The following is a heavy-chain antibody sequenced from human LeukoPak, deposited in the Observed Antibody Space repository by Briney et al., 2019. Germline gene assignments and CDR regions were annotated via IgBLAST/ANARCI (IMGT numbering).Heavy chain of an antibody. CDR1: GGSFSGYY. D-gene: IGHD3-10*01. CDR3: ARGGVDYYGSGSYYKEEYYFDY. J-gene: IGHJ4*02. CDR2: INHSGST. Sequence: SETLSLTCAVYGGSFSGYYWSWIRQPPGKGLEWIGEINHSGSTNYNPSLKSRVTISVDTSKNQFSLKLSSVTAADTAVYYCARGGVDYYGSGSYYKEEYYFDYWGQGTLVTVSS. V-gene: IGHV4-34*01.